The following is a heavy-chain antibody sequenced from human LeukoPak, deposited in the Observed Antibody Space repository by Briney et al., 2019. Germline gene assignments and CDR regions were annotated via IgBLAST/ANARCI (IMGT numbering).Heavy chain of an antibody. J-gene: IGHJ6*02. CDR1: GFTFDDYA. CDR2: ITGNGGTT. Sequence: GGSLRLSCAASGFTFDDYAIHWVRQAPGKGLEWVSLITGNGGTTYYADSVKGRFTVSRDNSENSPYLQMNNLRTEDTALYYCAKDLRRRYSYGPDYDYFYGMDVWGQGTTVTVSS. CDR3: AKDLRRRYSYGPDYDYFYGMDV. V-gene: IGHV3-43*02. D-gene: IGHD5-18*01.